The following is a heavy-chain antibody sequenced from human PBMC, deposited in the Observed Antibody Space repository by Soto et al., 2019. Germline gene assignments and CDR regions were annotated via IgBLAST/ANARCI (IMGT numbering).Heavy chain of an antibody. V-gene: IGHV3-23*01. D-gene: IGHD3-10*01. J-gene: IGHJ4*02. Sequence: EVQLLESGGGLVQPGGSLRLSCAASGFTFSSYSLSWVRQAPGKGLDWVSAIRGSGDNTYYADSVKGRFTISRDNTKNTRYLQMNSLRAEYTAVYYCAKSPTMVRGLIFDYWGQGALVTVSS. CDR2: IRGSGDNT. CDR1: GFTFSSYS. CDR3: AKSPTMVRGLIFDY.